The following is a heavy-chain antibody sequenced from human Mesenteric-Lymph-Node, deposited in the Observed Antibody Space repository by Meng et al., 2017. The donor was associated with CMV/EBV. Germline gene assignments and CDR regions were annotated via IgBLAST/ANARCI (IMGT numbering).Heavy chain of an antibody. CDR3: ARHVTYGDYARSVLSGYNWFDP. CDR2: IYYRGSA. CDR1: GGSISSDTYY. V-gene: IGHV4-39*01. Sequence: SQTLSLTCAVSGGSISSDTYYWAWIRQPPGRALEWIGTIYYRGSAYYNPSFKSRVTISVDTSRNQFSLKLSSVTAADTAVYYCARHVTYGDYARSVLSGYNWFDPWGQGTLVTVSS. J-gene: IGHJ5*02. D-gene: IGHD4-17*01.